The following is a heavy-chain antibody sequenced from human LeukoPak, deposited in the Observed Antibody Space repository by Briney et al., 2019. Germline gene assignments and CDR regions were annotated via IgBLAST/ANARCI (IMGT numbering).Heavy chain of an antibody. D-gene: IGHD3-3*01. V-gene: IGHV3-21*01. CDR1: GFTFSSYS. J-gene: IGHJ6*03. Sequence: PGGSLRLSCAASGFTFSSYSMNWVRQAPGKGLEWVSSISSSSSYIYYADSVKGRFTISRDNAKNSLYLQMNSLRAGDTAVYYCARDQYDFWSGTKLNYYSSMDVWGKGTAVTVSS. CDR2: ISSSSSYI. CDR3: ARDQYDFWSGTKLNYYSSMDV.